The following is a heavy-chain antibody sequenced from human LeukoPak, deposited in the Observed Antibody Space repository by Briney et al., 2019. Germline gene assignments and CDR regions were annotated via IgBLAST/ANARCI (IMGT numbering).Heavy chain of an antibody. Sequence: SQTLSLSCAISGDSVSSNSAAWDWIRQSPSRGLEWLGRTYYRSKWYNDRAVSVKSRITINPDTSKNQFSLQLNSVTPEDTAVYYCARVVGARPHFDYWVQGTLVTVSS. CDR3: ARVVGARPHFDY. CDR1: GDSVSSNSAA. D-gene: IGHD1-26*01. CDR2: TYYRSKWYN. V-gene: IGHV6-1*01. J-gene: IGHJ4*02.